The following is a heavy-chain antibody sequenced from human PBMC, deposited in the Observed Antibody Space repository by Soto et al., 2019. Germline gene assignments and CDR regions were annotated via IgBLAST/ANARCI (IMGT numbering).Heavy chain of an antibody. Sequence: QVQLVQSGGEVKKPGASVKVSCKASGYAFESYGFTCVRQAPGQGLEWMGWISAYNGNTIYAQKFQARLTVTIDTSTNTGYMELRSLTSDDTALYYCARDDRGDNWNGYDFYGMDAWGQGTTVTVSS. CDR1: GYAFESYG. J-gene: IGHJ6*02. D-gene: IGHD1-1*01. CDR2: ISAYNGNT. CDR3: ARDDRGDNWNGYDFYGMDA. V-gene: IGHV1-18*01.